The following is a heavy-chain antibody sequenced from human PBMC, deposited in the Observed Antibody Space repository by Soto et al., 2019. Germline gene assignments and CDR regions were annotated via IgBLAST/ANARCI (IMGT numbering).Heavy chain of an antibody. CDR2: MNPNSGNT. CDR3: ARAPLPRYYYDSSGYLVY. D-gene: IGHD3-22*01. J-gene: IGHJ4*02. CDR1: GYTFTSYD. Sequence: GASVKVSCKASGYTFTSYDINWVRQATGQGLEWMGWMNPNSGNTGYAQKFHGRVTMTRNTSISTAYMELSSLRSEDTAVYYCARAPLPRYYYDSSGYLVYWGQGTLVTVSS. V-gene: IGHV1-8*01.